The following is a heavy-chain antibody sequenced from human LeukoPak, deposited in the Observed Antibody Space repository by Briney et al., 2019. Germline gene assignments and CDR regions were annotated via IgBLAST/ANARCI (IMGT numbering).Heavy chain of an antibody. CDR2: IKRKSDGGAT. J-gene: IGHJ4*02. V-gene: IGHV3-15*01. D-gene: IGHD3-9*01. CDR3: TTPYPYYDILTGYRPFDY. CDR1: GFTFSNAW. Sequence: GGSLRLSCAASGFTFSNAWMSWVRQAPGKGLEWVGRIKRKSDGGATDYAAPVKGRFTISRDDSKNTLYLQMNSLKTEDTAVYYCTTPYPYYDILTGYRPFDYWGQGTLVTVSS.